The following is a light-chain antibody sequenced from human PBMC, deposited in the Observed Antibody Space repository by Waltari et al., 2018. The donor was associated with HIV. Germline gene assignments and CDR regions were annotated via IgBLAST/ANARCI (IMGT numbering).Light chain of an antibody. V-gene: IGLV3-21*02. J-gene: IGLJ2*01. CDR2: DDS. CDR1: NIGTKS. Sequence: SYVVTQPPSVSVAPGQTARLACGKNNIGTKSVHWYQQKPGQAPVLVVYDDSDRPSGIPELVAGPKSGNTATLIISRVEAGDEADYYCQVWDSSSDCVFGGGTRLTVL. CDR3: QVWDSSSDCV.